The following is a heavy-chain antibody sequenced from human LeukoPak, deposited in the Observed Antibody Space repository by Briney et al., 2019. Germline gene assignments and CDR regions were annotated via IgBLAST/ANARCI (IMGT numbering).Heavy chain of an antibody. CDR3: ARADTSCLRFDP. D-gene: IGHD2-2*01. CDR1: GGSISSSSYY. CDR2: IYYSGST. J-gene: IGHJ5*02. Sequence: PSETLSLTCTVSGGSISSSSYYWGWIRQPPGKGVEWIGSIYYSGSTYYNPSLKSRVTISVDTSKNQFSLKLSSVTAADTAVYYCARADTSCLRFDPWGQGTLVTVSS. V-gene: IGHV4-39*07.